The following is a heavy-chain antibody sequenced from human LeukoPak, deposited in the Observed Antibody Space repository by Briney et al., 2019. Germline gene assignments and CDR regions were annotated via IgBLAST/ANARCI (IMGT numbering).Heavy chain of an antibody. CDR1: GYFFTGYH. Sequence: ASVKVSCKASGYFFTGYHVHWVRQAPGQGLEWMGRINIDNGDTYNAEKVKGRITISRDTSNSTVYMEMTRLTSDDTAVYYCAGLGSITQERIDPWGQGTPVTVSS. CDR2: INIDNGDT. V-gene: IGHV1-2*02. D-gene: IGHD3-3*01. CDR3: AGLGSITQERIDP. J-gene: IGHJ5*02.